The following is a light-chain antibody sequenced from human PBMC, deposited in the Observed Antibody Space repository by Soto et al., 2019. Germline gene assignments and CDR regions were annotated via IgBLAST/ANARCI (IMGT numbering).Light chain of an antibody. J-gene: IGKJ5*01. CDR3: QRCASPPIT. CDR2: DAS. CDR1: QSVGNNY. V-gene: IGKV3-20*01. Sequence: EIVLTQSPGTLSLSPGERATLSCRASQSVGNNYLAWYQQKPGQAPRRLIHDASVRAIGIPGRFSGSGSGAEFTLTINRLEPQDFAVYCCQRCASPPITFGEGTRLDIK.